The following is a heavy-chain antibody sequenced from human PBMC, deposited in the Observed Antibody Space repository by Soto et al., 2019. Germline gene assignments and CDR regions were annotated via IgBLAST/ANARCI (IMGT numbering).Heavy chain of an antibody. CDR2: IYYSGAT. Sequence: SETLSLTCAVSGGSISSTTYYWAWIRQPPGKGLEWVGTIYYSGATYYNPSLKSRLTISVDTSKNQFSLRLSSVTAADTAMYYCARYYDTSNRPYFHHWCQGTRVTVSS. V-gene: IGHV4-39*01. D-gene: IGHD3-22*01. CDR3: ARYYDTSNRPYFHH. CDR1: GGSISSTTYY. J-gene: IGHJ1*01.